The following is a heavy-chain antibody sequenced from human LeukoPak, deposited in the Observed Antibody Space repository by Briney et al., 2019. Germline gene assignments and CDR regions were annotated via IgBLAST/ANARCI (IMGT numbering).Heavy chain of an antibody. J-gene: IGHJ4*02. CDR3: ARDQGIYNHRTIDS. CDR2: ISAYNGNT. V-gene: IGHV1-18*01. CDR1: GYTFSSYG. D-gene: IGHD5-12*01. Sequence: ASLKVSCKASGYTFSSYGISWVRQAPGQGLEWMGWISAYNGNTNFAQEFQGRVTMTTDTSTSTASMELRSLRSDDTAVYYCARDQGIYNHRTIDSWGQGTLVTVSS.